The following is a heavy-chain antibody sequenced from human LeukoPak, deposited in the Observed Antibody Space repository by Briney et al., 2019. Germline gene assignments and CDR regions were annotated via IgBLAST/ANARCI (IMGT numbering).Heavy chain of an antibody. CDR1: GFTFSNFA. CDR2: ISYDGSNK. D-gene: IGHD3-3*01. V-gene: IGHV3-30-3*01. J-gene: IGHJ6*03. CDR3: ARARFLAQFTLYYYYMDV. Sequence: PGGSLRLSCAASGFTFSNFAMHWVRQAPGKGLEWVALISYDGSNKYYADSVKGRFTISRDNAKNSLYLQMNSLRAEDTAVYYCARARFLAQFTLYYYYMDVWGKGTTVTVS.